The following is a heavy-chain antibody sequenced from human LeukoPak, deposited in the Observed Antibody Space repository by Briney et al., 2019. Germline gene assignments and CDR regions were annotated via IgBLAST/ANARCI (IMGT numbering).Heavy chain of an antibody. CDR2: INTISSYI. CDR3: ARLRRNRDSGGYYYYYDY. CDR1: GFTFSSYS. J-gene: IGHJ4*02. D-gene: IGHD3-22*01. Sequence: GGSLRLSCAASGFTFSSYSFNWVRQAPGKGLEWVSSINTISSYIYYADSVKGRFTISRDNAKNSLSLQMNSLRVEDTAVYYCARLRRNRDSGGYYYYYDYWGQGTLVTVSS. V-gene: IGHV3-21*01.